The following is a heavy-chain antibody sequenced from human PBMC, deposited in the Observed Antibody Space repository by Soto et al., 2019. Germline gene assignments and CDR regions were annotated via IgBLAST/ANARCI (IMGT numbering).Heavy chain of an antibody. Sequence: SETLPLTCALAGGSISSGDYYLTWIRHPPGKGLEWIGYIYSSGSTYYNPSLKSRVTISGDTAKNQFSLRLRCVTAADTAVYFWGSGGADRYKFSFKYWGEAILVTV. V-gene: IGHV4-30-4*01. CDR1: GGSISSGDYY. CDR2: IYSSGST. CDR3: GSGGADRYKFSFKY. D-gene: IGHD1-1*01. J-gene: IGHJ4*02.